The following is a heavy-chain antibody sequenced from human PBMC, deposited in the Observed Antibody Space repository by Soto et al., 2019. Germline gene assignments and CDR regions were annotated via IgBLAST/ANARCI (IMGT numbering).Heavy chain of an antibody. CDR3: ARYENSDVDKCHPATCSDH. J-gene: IGHJ4*02. V-gene: IGHV4-39*01. CDR1: GGSISSSSYY. D-gene: IGHD3-10*02. CDR2: IYYSGST. Sequence: TSETLSLTCTVSGGSISSSSYYWGWIRQPPGKGLEWIGSIYYSGSTYYNPSLKSRVTISVDTSKSQFSLKLSSVTAADTAVYFCARYENSDVDKCHPATCSDHWGQGTLVTVSS.